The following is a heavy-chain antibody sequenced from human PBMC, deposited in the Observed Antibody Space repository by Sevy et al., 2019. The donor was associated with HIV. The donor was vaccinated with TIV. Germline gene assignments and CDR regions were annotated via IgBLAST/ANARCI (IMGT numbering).Heavy chain of an antibody. Sequence: GGSLRLSCAASGFTFSPYWMTWVRQAPGKGLEWVANIRPDGSDKYYVDSVKGRFTISRDNAKNSLYLHMNSLRADDTAMYYCARGVGLDCWGQGALVTVSS. CDR1: GFTFSPYW. CDR3: ARGVGLDC. V-gene: IGHV3-7*01. CDR2: IRPDGSDK. D-gene: IGHD1-26*01. J-gene: IGHJ4*02.